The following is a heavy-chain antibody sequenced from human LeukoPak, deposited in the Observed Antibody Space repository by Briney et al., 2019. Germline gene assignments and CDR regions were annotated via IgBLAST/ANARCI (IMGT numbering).Heavy chain of an antibody. J-gene: IGHJ4*02. CDR3: ARVGGSFYGGRIFDY. V-gene: IGHV4-61*02. Sequence: SETLSLTCTVSGGSISSGGHYWSWIRQPAGKGLEYLGRISSTGSTNYNPSLRSRATISADTSKNHFSLKLTSVTAADTAVYYCARVGGSFYGGRIFDYWGQGTLVTVSS. D-gene: IGHD2/OR15-2a*01. CDR1: GGSISSGGHY. CDR2: ISSTGST.